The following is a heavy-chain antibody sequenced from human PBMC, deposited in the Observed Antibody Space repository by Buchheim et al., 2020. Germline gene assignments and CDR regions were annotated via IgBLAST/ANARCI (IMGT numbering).Heavy chain of an antibody. CDR2: IRSKANTYAT. Sequence: EVQLVESGGGLVQPGGSLKLSCAASGFTFSGSAIHWVRQATGKGLEWVVRIRSKANTYATAYAASVKGRFTISRDDSKNTAFLQMNSLKTEDTAVYYCTSNNWNDVDPYYDYFDYWGQGTL. J-gene: IGHJ4*02. CDR3: TSNNWNDVDPYYDYFDY. CDR1: GFTFSGSA. V-gene: IGHV3-73*02. D-gene: IGHD1-20*01.